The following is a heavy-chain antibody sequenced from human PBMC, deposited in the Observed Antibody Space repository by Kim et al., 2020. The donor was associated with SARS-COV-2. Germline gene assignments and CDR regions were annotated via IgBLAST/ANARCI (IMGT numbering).Heavy chain of an antibody. Sequence: ASVKVSCKASGYTFTSYDLNWVRQATGQGLEWLGWMNPNSGNTGYAEKFRGRISMTREISTSTAYMELSSLTSEDTAVYYCTRHRSGHNDNWLDPWGQGTLVTVSS. CDR1: GYTFTSYD. CDR3: TRHRSGHNDNWLDP. J-gene: IGHJ5*02. D-gene: IGHD6-19*01. CDR2: MNPNSGNT. V-gene: IGHV1-8*01.